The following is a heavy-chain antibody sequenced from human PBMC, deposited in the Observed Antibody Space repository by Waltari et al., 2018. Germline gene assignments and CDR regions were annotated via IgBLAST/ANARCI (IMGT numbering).Heavy chain of an antibody. CDR2: MNPNRGNT. J-gene: IGHJ3*02. V-gene: IGHV1-8*03. CDR3: ARGDYDFWSDSMGAFDI. CDR1: GYTFTSYD. Sequence: QVQLVQSGAEVKKPGASVKVSCKASGYTFTSYDINWVRQATGQGLEWMGWMNPNRGNTGYAQKFQGRVTITRNTSISTTYMELSSLRSEDTAVYYCARGDYDFWSDSMGAFDIWGQGTMVTVSS. D-gene: IGHD3-3*01.